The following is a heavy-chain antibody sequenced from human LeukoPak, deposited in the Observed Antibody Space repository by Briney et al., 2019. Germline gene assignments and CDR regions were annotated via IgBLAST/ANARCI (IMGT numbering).Heavy chain of an antibody. V-gene: IGHV4-59*08. CDR3: ASRDSSSWYHGPEIFPGVYDY. Sequence: PSETLSLTCTVSGGSISSYYRSWIRQPPGKGLEWIGYIYYSGSTNYNPSLKSRVTISVDTSKNQFSLKLSSVTAADTAVYYCASRDSSSWYHGPEIFPGVYDYWGQGTLVTVSS. CDR2: IYYSGST. CDR1: GGSISSYY. J-gene: IGHJ4*02. D-gene: IGHD6-13*01.